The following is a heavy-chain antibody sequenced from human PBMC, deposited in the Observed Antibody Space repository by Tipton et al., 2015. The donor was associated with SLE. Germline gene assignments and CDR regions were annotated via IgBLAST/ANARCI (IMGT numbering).Heavy chain of an antibody. CDR1: GGSISGHY. Sequence: TLSLTCTVSGGSISGHYWNWIRQPPGKGLEWIGHIYSSGTTNYNPSLKSRVSISVDTAKNQFSLKLNSVTAADTAVYYCARESRDSDSGGYYFFFNYWGQGTLVTVSS. D-gene: IGHD3-22*01. CDR3: ARESRDSDSGGYYFFFNY. CDR2: IYSSGTT. J-gene: IGHJ4*02. V-gene: IGHV4-59*11.